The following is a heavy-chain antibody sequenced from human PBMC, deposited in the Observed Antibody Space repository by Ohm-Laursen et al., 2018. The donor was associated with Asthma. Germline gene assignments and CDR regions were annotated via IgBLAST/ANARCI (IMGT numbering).Heavy chain of an antibody. J-gene: IGHJ6*02. CDR3: ARAESALGHAPYGIDV. CDR1: GGSISSYY. D-gene: IGHD3-16*01. CDR2: IYYTGST. Sequence: GTLSLTCTVSGGSISSYYWSWIRQPPGKGLEWIGYIYYTGSTNYNPSLKSRVTISVDTSKNQFSLKLSSVTAADTAVYYCARAESALGHAPYGIDVWGQGTTVTVSS. V-gene: IGHV4-59*01.